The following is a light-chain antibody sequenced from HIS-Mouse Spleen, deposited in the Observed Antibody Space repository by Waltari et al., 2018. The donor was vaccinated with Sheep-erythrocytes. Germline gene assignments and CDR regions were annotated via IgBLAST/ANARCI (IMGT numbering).Light chain of an antibody. V-gene: IGLV2-11*01. CDR3: CSYAGSYNHV. J-gene: IGLJ1*01. CDR2: DVS. CDR1: SSDVGGYNY. Sequence: QSALTQPRSVSGSPGQSVTISCTGTSSDVGGYNYVSWYQQHPGKAPKHMIYDVSKRPSGVPVRFSGSKSGNPASLSIFGLQAEDEADYYCCSYAGSYNHVFATGTKVTVL.